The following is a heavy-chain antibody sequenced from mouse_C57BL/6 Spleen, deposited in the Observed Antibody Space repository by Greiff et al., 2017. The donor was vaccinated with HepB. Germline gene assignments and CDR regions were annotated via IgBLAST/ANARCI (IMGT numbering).Heavy chain of an antibody. J-gene: IGHJ2*01. Sequence: VQLQQSGAELARPGASVKMSCKASGYTFTSYMMHWVKQRPGQGLEWIGYINPSSGYTKYNQKFKDKTTLTADKSSSTAYMQLSSLTSEDSAVYYCAKLYYGSSSDYWGQGTTLTVSS. D-gene: IGHD1-1*01. V-gene: IGHV1-4*01. CDR2: INPSSGYT. CDR3: AKLYYGSSSDY. CDR1: GYTFTSYM.